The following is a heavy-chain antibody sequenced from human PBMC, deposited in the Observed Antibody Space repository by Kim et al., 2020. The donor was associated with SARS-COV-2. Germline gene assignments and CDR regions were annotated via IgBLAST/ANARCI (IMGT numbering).Heavy chain of an antibody. V-gene: IGHV4-34*01. CDR2: INHSGST. D-gene: IGHD3-3*01. CDR3: ARGKSWSGYYSWRDRKYFDY. CDR1: GGSFSGYY. J-gene: IGHJ4*02. Sequence: SETLSLTCAVYGGSFSGYYWSWIRQPPGKGLEWIGEINHSGSTNYNPSLKSRVTISVDTSKNQFSLKLSSVTAADTAVYYCARGKSWSGYYSWRDRKYFDYWGQGTLVTVSS.